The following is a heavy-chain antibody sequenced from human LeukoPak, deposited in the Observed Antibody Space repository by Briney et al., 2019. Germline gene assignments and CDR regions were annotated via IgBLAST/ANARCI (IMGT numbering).Heavy chain of an antibody. D-gene: IGHD3-10*01. CDR1: VYTFTGYY. J-gene: IGHJ3*02. CDR3: ARDYYYGSGSYSGDAFDI. V-gene: IGHV1-2*02. CDR2: INPNSGGT. Sequence: ASVNVSFKSSVYTFTGYYMHWVRQAPGQGLEWMGWINPNSGGTNYAQKFQGRVTMTRDTSISTAYMELSRLRSDDTAVYYCARDYYYGSGSYSGDAFDIWGQGTMVTVSS.